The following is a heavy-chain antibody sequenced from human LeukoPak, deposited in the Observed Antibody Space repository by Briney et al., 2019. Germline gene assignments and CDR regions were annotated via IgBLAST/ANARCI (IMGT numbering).Heavy chain of an antibody. J-gene: IGHJ5*02. CDR2: FYHSGST. V-gene: IGHV4-39*07. CDR1: GGSIGGSDYY. D-gene: IGHD4-23*01. Sequence: SETLSLTCTVSGGSIGGSDYYWGWVRQPRGKGLEWIGNFYHSGSTYYNSSLKSRLTMSVDPSKNQFSLKLTAVTAADTAVYYCARLGAVLTSVNWFDPWGQGTLVTVSS. CDR3: ARLGAVLTSVNWFDP.